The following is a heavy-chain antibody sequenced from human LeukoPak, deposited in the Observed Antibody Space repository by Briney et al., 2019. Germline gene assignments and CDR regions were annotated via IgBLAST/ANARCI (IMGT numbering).Heavy chain of an antibody. J-gene: IGHJ4*02. D-gene: IGHD2-2*02. V-gene: IGHV1-2*02. Sequence: GASVKVSCKASGYTFTGYYMHWVRQAPGQGLEWMGWINPNSGGTNYAQKFQGRVTMTRDTSISTAYMELSRLRSDDTAVYYCARGGGYCSSTSCYTPFDYWGQGTLVTVSS. CDR2: INPNSGGT. CDR1: GYTFTGYY. CDR3: ARGGGYCSSTSCYTPFDY.